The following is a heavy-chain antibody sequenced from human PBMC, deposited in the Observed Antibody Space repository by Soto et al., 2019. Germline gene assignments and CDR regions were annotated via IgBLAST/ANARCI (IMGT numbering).Heavy chain of an antibody. CDR3: ARDSLDYGSGRAFDI. CDR2: IYYSGGT. D-gene: IGHD3-10*01. J-gene: IGHJ3*02. V-gene: IGHV4-31*11. CDR1: GGSFSGYY. Sequence: SETLSLTCAVYGGSFSGYYWSWIRQHPGKGLEWIGYIYYSGGTYYNPSLKGRVTISVDTSKNQFSLKLSSVTAADTAVYYCARDSLDYGSGRAFDIWGQGTMVTVSS.